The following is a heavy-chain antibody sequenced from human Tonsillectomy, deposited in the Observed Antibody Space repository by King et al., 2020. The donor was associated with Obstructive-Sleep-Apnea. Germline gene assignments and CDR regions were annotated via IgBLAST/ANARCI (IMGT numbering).Heavy chain of an antibody. V-gene: IGHV3-43D*03. Sequence: HLVQSGGVVVQPGGSLRLSCAASGFTFDDYAMHCVRQAPVKGLEWVSLISWDGVTYYADSVKGRFTISRDNSKNSLFLQMNSLRADATALYYCSKTQISSSWYGIDYWGQGTLVTVSS. J-gene: IGHJ4*02. D-gene: IGHD6-13*01. CDR3: SKTQISSSWYGIDY. CDR1: GFTFDDYA. CDR2: ISWDGVT.